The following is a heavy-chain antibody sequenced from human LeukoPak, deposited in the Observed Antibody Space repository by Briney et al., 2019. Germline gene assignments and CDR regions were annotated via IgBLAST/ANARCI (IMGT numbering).Heavy chain of an antibody. CDR3: AKFGGGWYWDH. CDR1: GFTFSSYW. CDR2: INTDGSST. D-gene: IGHD6-19*01. Sequence: QSGGSLRLSCAASGFTFSSYWMHWVRQAPGKGLVWVSRINTDGSSTSYADSVKGRFTVSRDNARNTLYLEMHNLRAEDTAVYYCAKFGGGWYWDHWGQGTLVTVSS. V-gene: IGHV3-74*01. J-gene: IGHJ4*02.